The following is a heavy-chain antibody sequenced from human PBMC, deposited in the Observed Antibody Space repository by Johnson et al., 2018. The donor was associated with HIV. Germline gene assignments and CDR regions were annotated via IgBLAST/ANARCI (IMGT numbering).Heavy chain of an antibody. CDR2: IKQDGSEK. J-gene: IGHJ3*02. CDR1: GFTFSSYG. Sequence: VQLVESGGGAVQPGRSLRLSCAASGFTFSSYGMHWVRQAPGKGLDWVANIKQDGSEKYYVDSVRGRFTISRDNAKNSLYLQMNSLRVDDTAVYYCARSVSLVRGALDIWGQGTMVTVSS. CDR3: ARSVSLVRGALDI. V-gene: IGHV3-7*03. D-gene: IGHD2/OR15-2a*01.